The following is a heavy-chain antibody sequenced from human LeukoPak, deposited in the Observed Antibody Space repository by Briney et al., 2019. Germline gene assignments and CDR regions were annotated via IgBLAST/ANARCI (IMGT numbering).Heavy chain of an antibody. CDR3: ARDSPYPIAVAGTFDY. Sequence: GGSLRLSCAASGFTFDDYGMSWVRQAPGKGLECVSGINWNGGSTGYADSVKGRFTISRDNAKNSLYLQMNSLRAEDTALYYCARDSPYPIAVAGTFDYWGQGTLVTVSS. D-gene: IGHD6-19*01. CDR2: INWNGGST. CDR1: GFTFDDYG. J-gene: IGHJ4*02. V-gene: IGHV3-20*04.